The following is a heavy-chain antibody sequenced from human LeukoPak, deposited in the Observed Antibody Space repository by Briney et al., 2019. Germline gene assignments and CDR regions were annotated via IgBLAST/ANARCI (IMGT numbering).Heavy chain of an antibody. CDR1: GFTFNDYA. D-gene: IGHD6-13*01. V-gene: IGHV3-23*01. CDR3: AKRGSSSWTQFDY. Sequence: GGSLRLSCAASGFTFNDYAINWVRQAPGKGLEWVSVISGGTGGSTYYADSVKGRFTISRDNSKNTPYQQMNSLRAEDTAVYYCAKRGSSSWTQFDYWGQGTLVTVSS. J-gene: IGHJ4*02. CDR2: ISGGTGGST.